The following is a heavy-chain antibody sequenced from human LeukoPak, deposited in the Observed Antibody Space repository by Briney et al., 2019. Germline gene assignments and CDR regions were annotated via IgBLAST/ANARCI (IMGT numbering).Heavy chain of an antibody. CDR1: GYTFTSYG. CDR3: ARGKDIVVVPAAMYNWFDP. Sequence: SVKVSCKASGYTFTSYGISWVRQAPGQGLEWMGGIIPIFGTANYAQKFQGRVTITADESTSTAYMELSSLRSEDTAVYYCARGKDIVVVPAAMYNWFDPWGQGTLVTVSS. J-gene: IGHJ5*02. V-gene: IGHV1-69*13. CDR2: IIPIFGTA. D-gene: IGHD2-2*01.